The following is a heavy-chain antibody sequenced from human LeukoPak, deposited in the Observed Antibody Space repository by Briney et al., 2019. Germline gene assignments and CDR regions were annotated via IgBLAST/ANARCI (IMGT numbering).Heavy chain of an antibody. D-gene: IGHD6-19*01. CDR3: ARDYSSGWYPLDY. Sequence: PSETLSLTCSVSGGSISSNYWSWIRQPPGRGLEWIGYISYSGGTYYNPSLRSRVTISVDTSKNQLSLKLTSVTAADTAVCYCARDYSSGWYPLDYWGHGTLVTVSS. CDR1: GGSISSNY. V-gene: IGHV4-59*01. J-gene: IGHJ4*01. CDR2: ISYSGGT.